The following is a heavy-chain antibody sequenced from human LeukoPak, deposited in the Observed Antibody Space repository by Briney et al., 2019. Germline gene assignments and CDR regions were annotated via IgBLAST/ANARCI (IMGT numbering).Heavy chain of an antibody. CDR3: AREIWHREGY. V-gene: IGHV3-53*01. CDR1: GFTVSNNY. J-gene: IGHJ4*02. Sequence: GGSLRLSCAASGFTVSNNYMSWVRQAPGKGLEWVSVIYSGGATSYAGSVKGRFTISRDNSKNTLYLQMNSPRVEDTAVYYCAREIWHREGYWGQGTPVTVSS. CDR2: IYSGGAT. D-gene: IGHD1-14*01.